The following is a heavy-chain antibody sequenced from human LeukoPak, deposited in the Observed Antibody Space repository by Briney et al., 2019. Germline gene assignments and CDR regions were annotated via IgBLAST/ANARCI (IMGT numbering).Heavy chain of an antibody. J-gene: IGHJ6*03. CDR3: ARETRLGSGDSSGYLYYYYYYYMDV. D-gene: IGHD3-22*01. CDR1: AASIRRYN. Sequence: PSETLSLTCTVSAASIRRYNRSWIRHTPRKGLERIGYIYYSGSTNYTPSLKSRVTISVDTPKNQYSLKLSSVTAADTAVYYCARETRLGSGDSSGYLYYYYYYYMDVWGKGTTVTVSS. CDR2: IYYSGST. V-gene: IGHV4-59*01.